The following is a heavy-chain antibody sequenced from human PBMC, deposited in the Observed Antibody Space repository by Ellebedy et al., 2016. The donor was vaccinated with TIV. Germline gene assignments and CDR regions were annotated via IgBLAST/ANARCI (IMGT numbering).Heavy chain of an antibody. CDR1: GFIFNTYT. Sequence: GESLKISCAASGFIFNTYTMNWVRQAPGKGLEWVSSISTSGDKTYYTDSVKGRFTISRDNSKNTLFLQMNSLRAEDTAVYYCATHVWGSYRHFDYWGQGILVTVSS. D-gene: IGHD3-16*02. V-gene: IGHV3-23*01. J-gene: IGHJ4*02. CDR2: ISTSGDKT. CDR3: ATHVWGSYRHFDY.